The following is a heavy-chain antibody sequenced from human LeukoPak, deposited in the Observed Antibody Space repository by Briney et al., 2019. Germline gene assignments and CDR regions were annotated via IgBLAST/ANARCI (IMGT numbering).Heavy chain of an antibody. CDR2: FDPEDGET. CDR1: GYTLTELS. V-gene: IGHV1-24*01. D-gene: IGHD1-26*01. Sequence: VAPVKVSCKVSGYTLTELSMHWVRQAPGKGLEWMGGFDPEDGETIYAQKFQGRVTMTEDTSTDTAYMELSSLRSEDTAVYYCATESYSGSYLYAFDIWGQGTMVTVSS. CDR3: ATESYSGSYLYAFDI. J-gene: IGHJ3*02.